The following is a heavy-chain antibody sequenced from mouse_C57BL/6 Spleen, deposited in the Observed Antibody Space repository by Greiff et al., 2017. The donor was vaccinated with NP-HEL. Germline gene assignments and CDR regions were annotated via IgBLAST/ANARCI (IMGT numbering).Heavy chain of an antibody. Sequence: DVKVEESGGGLVKPGGSLKLSCAASGFTFSSYAMSWVRQTPEKRLEWVATISDGGSYTYYPDNVKGRFTISRDNAKNNLYLQMSHLKSEDTAMYYCARGSRSFDVWGTGTTVTVSS. D-gene: IGHD1-1*01. V-gene: IGHV5-4*03. CDR2: ISDGGSYT. J-gene: IGHJ1*03. CDR1: GFTFSSYA. CDR3: ARGSRSFDV.